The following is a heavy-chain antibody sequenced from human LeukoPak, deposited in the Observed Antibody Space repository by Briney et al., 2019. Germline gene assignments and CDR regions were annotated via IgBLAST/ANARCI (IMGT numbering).Heavy chain of an antibody. D-gene: IGHD3-10*01. CDR2: INPTGGST. J-gene: IGHJ4*02. V-gene: IGHV1-46*01. CDR3: ARAMGNYGPNQPYFDY. CDR1: GYTFTSYY. Sequence: ASVKVSCKASGYTFTSYYMHWVRQAPGQGLEWMGIINPTGGSTTYAQKFQGRVTMTRDTSTSTVYMELSSLRSEDAAVYYCARAMGNYGPNQPYFDYWGQGTLVTVSS.